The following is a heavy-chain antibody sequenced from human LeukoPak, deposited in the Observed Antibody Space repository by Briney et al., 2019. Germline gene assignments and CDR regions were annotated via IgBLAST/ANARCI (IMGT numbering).Heavy chain of an antibody. CDR2: ISGGGGST. J-gene: IGHJ5*02. V-gene: IGHV3-23*01. D-gene: IGHD2-15*01. CDR1: GFTFTSYS. Sequence: PGGSLRLSCAASGFTFTSYSMNWVRQAPGKGLEWVSTISGGGGSTYYADSVKGRFTISRDNAKNTLYLQMNSLRAEDTAVYYCARGSGGPWGQGTLVTVSS. CDR3: ARGSGGP.